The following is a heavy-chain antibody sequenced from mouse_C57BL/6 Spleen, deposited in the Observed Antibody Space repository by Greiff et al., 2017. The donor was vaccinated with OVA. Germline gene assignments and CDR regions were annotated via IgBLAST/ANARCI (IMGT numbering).Heavy chain of an antibody. CDR2: IYPGDGDT. Sequence: VKLQESGPELVKPGASVKISCKASGYAFSSSWMNWVKQRPGKGLEWIGRIYPGDGDTNYNGKFKGKATLTADKSSSTAYMQLSSLTSEDSAVYFCASYYSNPYYAMDYWGQGTSVTVSS. CDR1: GYAFSSSW. J-gene: IGHJ4*01. V-gene: IGHV1-82*01. D-gene: IGHD2-5*01. CDR3: ASYYSNPYYAMDY.